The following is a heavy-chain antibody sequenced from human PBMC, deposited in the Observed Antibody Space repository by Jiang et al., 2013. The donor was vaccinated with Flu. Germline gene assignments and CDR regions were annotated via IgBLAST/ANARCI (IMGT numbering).Heavy chain of an antibody. J-gene: IGHJ4*02. CDR1: GGSISSSSYY. CDR2: IYYSGST. V-gene: IGHV4-39*02. Sequence: GSGLVKPSETLSLTCTVSGGSISSSSYYWGWIRQPPGKGLEWIGSIYYSGSTYYNPSLKSRVTIFVDTSKNQFSLNLSSVTAADTAVYYCARDVLSAGGTDYWGQGTLVTVSS. CDR3: ARDVLSAGGTDY. D-gene: IGHD6-13*01.